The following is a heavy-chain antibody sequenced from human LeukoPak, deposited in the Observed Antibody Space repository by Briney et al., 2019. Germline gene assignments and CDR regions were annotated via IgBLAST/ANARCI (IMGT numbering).Heavy chain of an antibody. V-gene: IGHV3-23*01. CDR3: ANIRPHYYGSGSTQPFDP. D-gene: IGHD3-10*01. Sequence: GGSLRLSCAASGFTFSSYAMSWVRQAPGKGLEWVSGISGSGGSTYYADSVKGRFTISRDKSKNTLYLQMNSLRAEDTAVYYCANIRPHYYGSGSTQPFDPWGQGTLVTVSS. CDR2: ISGSGGST. J-gene: IGHJ5*02. CDR1: GFTFSSYA.